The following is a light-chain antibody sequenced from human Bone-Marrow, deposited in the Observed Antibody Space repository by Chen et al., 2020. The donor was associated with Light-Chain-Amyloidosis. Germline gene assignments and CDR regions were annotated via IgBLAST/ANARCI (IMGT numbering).Light chain of an antibody. V-gene: IGLV1-51*01. Sequence: QSALTQPPSLSAAPGQNVTISCSGSSSNIGKNYVSWYQQLPGTAPKLLIYDSNKRPSGITDRFTGTQSRTSAALGITGLQTGDEADYYCGAWDISLSGRVFGGGTRLTIL. J-gene: IGLJ3*02. CDR3: GAWDISLSGRV. CDR2: DSN. CDR1: SSNIGKNY.